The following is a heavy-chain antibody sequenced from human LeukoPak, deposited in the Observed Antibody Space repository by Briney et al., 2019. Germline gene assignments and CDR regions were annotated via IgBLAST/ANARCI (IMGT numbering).Heavy chain of an antibody. CDR1: GGSISSSSYY. Sequence: SETLSLTCTVSGGSISSSSYYWGWIRQPPGKGLGWIGSIYYSGSTYYNPSLKSRVTISVDTSKNQFSLKLSSVTAADTAVYYCARSSKGYSGSYFFDPWGQGTLVTVSS. J-gene: IGHJ5*02. D-gene: IGHD1-26*01. CDR2: IYYSGST. V-gene: IGHV4-39*07. CDR3: ARSSKGYSGSYFFDP.